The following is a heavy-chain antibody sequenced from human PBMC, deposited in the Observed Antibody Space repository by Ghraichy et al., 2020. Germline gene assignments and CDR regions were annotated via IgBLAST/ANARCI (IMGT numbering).Heavy chain of an antibody. CDR2: INSDGSST. CDR3: ARVASYGSSWYVYYFDY. Sequence: GGSLRLSCAASGFTFSSYWMHWVRQAPGKGLVWVSRINSDGSSTSYADSVKGRFTISRDNAKNTLYLQMNSLRAEDTAVYYCARVASYGSSWYVYYFDYWGQGTLVTVSS. D-gene: IGHD6-13*01. V-gene: IGHV3-74*01. CDR1: GFTFSSYW. J-gene: IGHJ4*02.